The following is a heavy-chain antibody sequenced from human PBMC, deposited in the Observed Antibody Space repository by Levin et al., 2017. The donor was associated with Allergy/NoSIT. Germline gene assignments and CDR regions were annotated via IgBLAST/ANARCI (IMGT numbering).Heavy chain of an antibody. V-gene: IGHV3-48*03. Sequence: AGGSLRLSCAASGFTFSSYEMNWVRQAPGKGLEWVSYISSSGSTIYYADSVKGRFTISRDNAKNSLYLQMNSLRAEDTAVYYCARAVGAADFDYWGQGTLVTVSS. CDR3: ARAVGAADFDY. CDR1: GFTFSSYE. D-gene: IGHD1-26*01. J-gene: IGHJ4*02. CDR2: ISSSGSTI.